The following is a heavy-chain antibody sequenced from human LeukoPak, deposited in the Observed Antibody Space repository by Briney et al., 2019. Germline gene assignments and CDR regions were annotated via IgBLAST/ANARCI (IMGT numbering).Heavy chain of an antibody. CDR2: INFSGYT. D-gene: IGHD2-2*01. Sequence: SETLSLTCAVSGVSFGRYSWTWIRQSPGKGLECIGEINFSGYTKYNPSLKSRVTMSVDTSKNQFSLKLASVTAADTAIYFCARVGSTPAKFDHWGQGTLVTVSA. CDR3: ARVGSTPAKFDH. CDR1: GVSFGRYS. J-gene: IGHJ4*02. V-gene: IGHV4-34*01.